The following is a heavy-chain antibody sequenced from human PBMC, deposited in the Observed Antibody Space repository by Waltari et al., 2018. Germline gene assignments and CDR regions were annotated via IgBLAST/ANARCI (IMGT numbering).Heavy chain of an antibody. Sequence: QVQLVQSGAEVKKPGSSVKVSCKASGGTFSSYAISWVRQAPGQGLEWMGGIIPIFGTANYAQKFQGRVTITADESTITADMELRSLRSEDTAVYYCARAPEPISGYDYYYYYGMDVWGQGTTVTVSS. V-gene: IGHV1-69*13. D-gene: IGHD5-12*01. CDR2: IIPIFGTA. CDR1: GGTFSSYA. CDR3: ARAPEPISGYDYYYYYGMDV. J-gene: IGHJ6*02.